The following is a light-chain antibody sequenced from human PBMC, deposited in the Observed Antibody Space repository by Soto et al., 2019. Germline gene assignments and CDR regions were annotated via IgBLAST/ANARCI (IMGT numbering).Light chain of an antibody. CDR1: SSDIGAYDY. CDR3: CSFTSGNTAYV. J-gene: IGLJ1*01. V-gene: IGLV2-14*01. Sequence: QSALTQPASLSGSPGQSITISCTGTSSDIGAYDYVSWFQQHPGKAPKLMISEVNNRPSGVSNRFSGSKSGNTASLTISGLQAEDDADYYCCSFTSGNTAYVFGTGTKLTVL. CDR2: EVN.